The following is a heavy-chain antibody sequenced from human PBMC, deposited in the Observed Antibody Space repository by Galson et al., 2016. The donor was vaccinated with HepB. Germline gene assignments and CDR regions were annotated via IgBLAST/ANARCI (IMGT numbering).Heavy chain of an antibody. CDR1: GFTFSNAW. J-gene: IGHJ3*02. V-gene: IGHV3-15*01. CDR2: IKSKSDGETI. Sequence: SLRLSCAVSGFTFSNAWMGWVRQAPGKGLERVGRIKSKSDGETIDYAAPVKGRFTISRDNSKNTLYLQMNSLRAEDTAVYYCARVDMQWLLIGAFDIWGQGTMVTVSS. CDR3: ARVDMQWLLIGAFDI. D-gene: IGHD6-19*01.